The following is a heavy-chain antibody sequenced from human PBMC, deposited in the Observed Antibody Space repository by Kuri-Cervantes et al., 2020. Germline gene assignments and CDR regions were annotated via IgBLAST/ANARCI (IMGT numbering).Heavy chain of an antibody. V-gene: IGHV4-59*05. CDR3: ARLPTVTTSFDY. J-gene: IGHJ4*02. Sequence: SETLSLTCTVSGGSISSYYWSWIRQPPGKGLEWIGSIYYSGSTYYNPSLKSRVTISVDTSKNQSSLKLSSVTAADTAVYYCARLPTVTTSFDYWGQGTLVTVSS. CDR2: IYYSGST. CDR1: GGSISSYY. D-gene: IGHD4-17*01.